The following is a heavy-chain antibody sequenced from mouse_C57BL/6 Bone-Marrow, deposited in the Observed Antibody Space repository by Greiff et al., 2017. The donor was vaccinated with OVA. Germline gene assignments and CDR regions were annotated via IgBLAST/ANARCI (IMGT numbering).Heavy chain of an antibody. J-gene: IGHJ1*03. CDR3: ARDGWLLLRYFDV. CDR2: ISYDGSN. V-gene: IGHV3-6*01. Sequence: EVKLLESGPGLVKPSQSLSLTCSVTGYSITSGYYWNWIRQFPGNKLEWMGYISYDGSNNYNPSLKNRISITRDTSKNQFFLKLNSVTTEDTATYYCARDGWLLLRYFDVWGTGTTVTVSS. D-gene: IGHD2-3*01. CDR1: GYSITSGYY.